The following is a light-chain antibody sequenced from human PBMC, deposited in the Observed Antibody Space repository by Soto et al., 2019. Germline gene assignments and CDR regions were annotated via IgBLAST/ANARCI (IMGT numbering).Light chain of an antibody. CDR1: QSVSSY. CDR3: QQRSDWPST. V-gene: IGKV3-11*01. J-gene: IGKJ4*01. CDR2: DAS. Sequence: EIVLTQSPATLSLSPGERANLSCRASQSVSSYLAWYQQKPGQAPRLLIHDASTRATGIPARFSGSGSGTDFTLTINSLEPEDVAFYYCQQRSDWPSTFGGGTKVQIK.